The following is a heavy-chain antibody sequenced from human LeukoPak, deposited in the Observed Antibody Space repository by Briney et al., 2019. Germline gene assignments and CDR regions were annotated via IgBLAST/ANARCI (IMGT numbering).Heavy chain of an antibody. V-gene: IGHV3-30*03. D-gene: IGHD6-13*01. Sequence: GRSLRPSCAASGFTFSSYGMHWVRQAPGKGLEWVAVISYDGSNKYYADSVKGRFTISRDNSKNTLYLQMNSLRAEDTAVYYCARVYTSTWYLGYLHMDVWGKGTTVTVSS. CDR3: ARVYTSTWYLGYLHMDV. CDR1: GFTFSSYG. CDR2: ISYDGSNK. J-gene: IGHJ6*03.